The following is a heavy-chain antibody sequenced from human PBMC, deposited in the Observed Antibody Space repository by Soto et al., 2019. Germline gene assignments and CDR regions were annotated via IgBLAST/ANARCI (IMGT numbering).Heavy chain of an antibody. Sequence: QVQLQESGPGLVKPSGTLSLTCAVSGGSISSSNWWSWVRQPPGKGLEWIGEIYHSGSTNYNPSLKSRVTIWVDKSKYQFSLEMSSGTAADGVVYDCAGVMGGMAVWGQGTTVTVSS. D-gene: IGHD2-8*01. CDR2: IYHSGST. V-gene: IGHV4-4*02. CDR1: GGSISSSNW. CDR3: AGVMGGMAV. J-gene: IGHJ6*02.